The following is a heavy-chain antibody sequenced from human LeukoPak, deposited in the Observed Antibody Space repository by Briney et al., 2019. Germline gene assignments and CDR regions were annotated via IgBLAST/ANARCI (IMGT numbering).Heavy chain of an antibody. J-gene: IGHJ4*02. CDR1: GYTFTGYY. CDR3: ARDDSSSGYSYGYRLDY. V-gene: IGHV1-46*01. Sequence: PGASVKVSCKASGYTFTGYYMHWVRQAPGQGLEWMGIINPSGGSTSYAQTFQGRVTMTMDTSTSTVYMELSSLRSEDTAVYYCARDDSSSGYSYGYRLDYWGQGTLVTVSS. CDR2: INPSGGST. D-gene: IGHD5-18*01.